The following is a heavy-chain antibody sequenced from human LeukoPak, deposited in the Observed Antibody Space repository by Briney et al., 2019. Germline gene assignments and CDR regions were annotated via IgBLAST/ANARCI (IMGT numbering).Heavy chain of an antibody. CDR2: ITNSDSTI. CDR3: ARDRVGARCLGY. CDR1: GFTFSDYY. D-gene: IGHD1-26*01. J-gene: IGHJ4*02. Sequence: GGSLRLSCAASGFTFSDYYMSWIRQAPGKGLEWISYITNSDSTIYYADSVKGRFTTSRDNSKNTLYLQMNSLRAEDTAVYYCARDRVGARCLGYWGQGTLVTVSS. V-gene: IGHV3-11*04.